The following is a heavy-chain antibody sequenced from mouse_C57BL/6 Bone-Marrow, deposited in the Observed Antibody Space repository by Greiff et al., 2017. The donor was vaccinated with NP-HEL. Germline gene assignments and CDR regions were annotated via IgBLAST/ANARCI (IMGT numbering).Heavy chain of an antibody. CDR2: IDPSDSET. Sequence: QVQLQQPGAELVRPGSSVKLSCKASGYTFTSYWMHWVKQRPIQGLEWIGNIDPSDSETHYNQKFKDKATLTVDKSSSTAYMQLSSLTSEDSAVYYGARWDDGYSEDYWGQGTTLTVSS. D-gene: IGHD2-3*01. J-gene: IGHJ2*01. V-gene: IGHV1-52*01. CDR1: GYTFTSYW. CDR3: ARWDDGYSEDY.